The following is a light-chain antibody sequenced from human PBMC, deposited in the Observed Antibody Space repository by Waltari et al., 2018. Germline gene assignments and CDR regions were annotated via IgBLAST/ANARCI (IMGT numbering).Light chain of an antibody. Sequence: EIVLTQSPATLSVSPGVRATLSCRASQSVSNYLAWYQQKPGQAPRLLIYETSNRASGIPARFSGSGSGTDFTLTISSLEPEDFAVYYCQLLVNWPLFTFGPGTKVDIK. V-gene: IGKV3-11*01. CDR2: ETS. J-gene: IGKJ3*01. CDR1: QSVSNY. CDR3: QLLVNWPLFT.